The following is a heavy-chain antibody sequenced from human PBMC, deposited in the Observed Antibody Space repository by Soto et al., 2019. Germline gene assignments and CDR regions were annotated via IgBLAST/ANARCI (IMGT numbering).Heavy chain of an antibody. Sequence: QVQLVQSGAEVKNPGASVKVSCKASGSSFSDYYLHWVRQAPGQGLEWMGWINPNSGGTNYAQKFQGRVTMTRDTSISTAYMGLSSLTSDDTAMYYCARRSSGWSDSWGQGTLVTVSS. V-gene: IGHV1-2*02. D-gene: IGHD6-19*01. CDR2: INPNSGGT. J-gene: IGHJ5*01. CDR3: ARRSSGWSDS. CDR1: GSSFSDYY.